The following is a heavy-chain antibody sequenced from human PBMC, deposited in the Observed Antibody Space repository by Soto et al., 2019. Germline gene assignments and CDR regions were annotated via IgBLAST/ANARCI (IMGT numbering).Heavy chain of an antibody. V-gene: IGHV2-5*02. D-gene: IGHD6-13*01. CDR2: IYWDDDK. J-gene: IGHJ4*02. CDR3: AHTGGWQPIDY. CDR1: GFSLSTGGVG. Sequence: QITLKESGPTLVKPTQTLTLTCTFSGFSLSTGGVGVGWIRQPPGKALEWLALIYWDDDKRYSPFLKSRLTITKYTSKNQVVLTMTNMDPVDAGTYYCAHTGGWQPIDYWGQGTLVTVSS.